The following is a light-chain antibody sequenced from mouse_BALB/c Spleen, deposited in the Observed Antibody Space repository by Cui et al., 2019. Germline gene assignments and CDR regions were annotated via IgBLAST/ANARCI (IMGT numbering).Light chain of an antibody. V-gene: IGKV4-59*01. CDR3: QQWSSNPFT. CDR2: DTS. CDR1: SRLSY. J-gene: IGKJ4*01. Sequence: QIVLTQCPAIMSASPGEKVTMTCSASSRLSYMHWYQPNSGTSPKRWIYDTSKLASGVPARFSGSGSGTSYSLTISSMEAEDAATYYCQQWSSNPFTFGSGTKLEIK.